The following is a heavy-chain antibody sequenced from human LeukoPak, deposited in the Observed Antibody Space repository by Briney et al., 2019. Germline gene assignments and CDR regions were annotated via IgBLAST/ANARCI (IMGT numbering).Heavy chain of an antibody. D-gene: IGHD3-22*01. CDR2: INQDESQK. V-gene: IGHV3-7*01. CDR1: GFTFSTYW. CDR3: ARERSSSGYPDDY. J-gene: IGHJ4*02. Sequence: GGSLRLSCGASGFTFSTYWMSWVRQAPGRGLEWVANINQDESQKYYVDSVKGRFTISRDNAKNSLYLQMNSLRAEDTAVYYCARERSSSGYPDDYWGRGTLVTVSS.